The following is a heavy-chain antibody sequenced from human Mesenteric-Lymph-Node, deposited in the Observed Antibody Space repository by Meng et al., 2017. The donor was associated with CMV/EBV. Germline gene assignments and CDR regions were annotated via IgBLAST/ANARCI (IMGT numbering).Heavy chain of an antibody. D-gene: IGHD6-13*01. CDR3: AHSSGIAAAGPFYFDY. CDR1: GFSLSTSGVG. CDR2: IYWDDDK. V-gene: IGHV2-5*02. Sequence: QITLKESGPTLVKPTQTLRPTCTFSGFSLSTSGVGVGWIRQPPGKALEWLALIYWDDDKRYIPSLKSRLTITKDTSKNQVVLTMTNMDPVDTATYYCAHSSGIAAAGPFYFDYWGQGTLATFPS. J-gene: IGHJ4*02.